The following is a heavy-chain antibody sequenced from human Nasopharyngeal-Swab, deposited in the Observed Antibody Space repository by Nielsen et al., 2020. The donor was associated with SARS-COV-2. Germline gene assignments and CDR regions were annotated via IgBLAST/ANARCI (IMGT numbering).Heavy chain of an antibody. CDR3: ARDFGAYYDSSGTDY. CDR1: GFTFSSYG. V-gene: IGHV3-33*01. J-gene: IGHJ4*02. CDR2: IRYDGSNK. Sequence: GESLKISCAASGFTFSSYGMHWVRQAPGKGLEWVAVIRYDGSNKYYADSVKGRFTISRDNSKNTLYLQMNSLRAEDTAVYYCARDFGAYYDSSGTDYWGQGTLVTVSS. D-gene: IGHD3-22*01.